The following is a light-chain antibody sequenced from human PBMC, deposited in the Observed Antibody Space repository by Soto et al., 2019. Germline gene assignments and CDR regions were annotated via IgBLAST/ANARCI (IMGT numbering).Light chain of an antibody. J-gene: IGKJ1*01. V-gene: IGKV3-15*01. CDR2: YGS. Sequence: IVMTQSPATLSVSPGERVTFSCRASQGIRNHLAWYQHKPGQAPRLLISYGSAGATGIPARFSGSGSGTEFTLTISRLEPEDFAVYYCQQYGSLSWTFGQGTKVDIK. CDR1: QGIRNH. CDR3: QQYGSLSWT.